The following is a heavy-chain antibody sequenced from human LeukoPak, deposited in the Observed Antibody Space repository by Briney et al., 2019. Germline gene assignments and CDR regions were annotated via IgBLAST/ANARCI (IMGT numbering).Heavy chain of an antibody. CDR1: GFSFSNNG. J-gene: IGHJ6*02. CDR3: AREASTEIIGGMDV. V-gene: IGHV3-30*02. D-gene: IGHD2-8*02. Sequence: GGSLRLSCAASGFSFSNNGIHWVRQAPGKGLEGVAFIQSNGNPKYYADSVRGRFTISRDNSKKTCYLQMDSLRVEDTAVYYCAREASTEIIGGMDVRGQGTTVTVTS. CDR2: IQSNGNPK.